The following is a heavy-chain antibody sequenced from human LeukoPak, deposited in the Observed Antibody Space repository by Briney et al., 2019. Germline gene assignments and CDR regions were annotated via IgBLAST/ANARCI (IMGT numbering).Heavy chain of an antibody. D-gene: IGHD3-10*01. CDR3: ARGSIYYGSGSYLYGMDV. CDR2: IYTSGST. CDR1: GGSISSYY. J-gene: IGHJ6*02. Sequence: SETLSLTCTVSGGSISSYYWSWIRQPAGKGLEWIGRIYTSGSTNYNPSLKSRVTMSVDTSKNQFPLKLSSVTAADTAVYYCARGSIYYGSGSYLYGMDVWGQGTTVTVSS. V-gene: IGHV4-4*07.